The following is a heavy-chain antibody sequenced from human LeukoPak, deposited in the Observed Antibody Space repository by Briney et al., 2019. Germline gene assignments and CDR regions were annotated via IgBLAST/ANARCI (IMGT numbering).Heavy chain of an antibody. CDR3: AAAPNYYDSRGYYPPHFKY. J-gene: IGHJ4*02. V-gene: IGHV3-11*04. D-gene: IGHD3-22*01. CDR2: ISSSGDSM. CDR1: GFTFSDYY. Sequence: GGSLRLSCAASGFTFSDYYMSWIRQAPGKGLVGVSYISSSGDSMFYADSVKGRFTISRGNAKNSLYLQMNSLRAEDTAVYYCAAAPNYYDSRGYYPPHFKYWGQGTLVTVSS.